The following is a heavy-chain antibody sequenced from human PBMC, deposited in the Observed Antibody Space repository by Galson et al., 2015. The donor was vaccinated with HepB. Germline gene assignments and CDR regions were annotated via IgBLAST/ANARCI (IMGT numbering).Heavy chain of an antibody. Sequence: SVKVSCKASGYTFTSYDINWVRQATGQGLEWMGWMNPNSGNTGYAQKFQGRVTMTRNTSISTAYMELSSLRSEDTAVYYCARGIAAAGYYYYYYYMDVWGKGTTVTVSS. CDR2: MNPNSGNT. CDR1: GYTFTSYD. V-gene: IGHV1-8*01. CDR3: ARGIAAAGYYYYYYYMDV. J-gene: IGHJ6*03. D-gene: IGHD6-13*01.